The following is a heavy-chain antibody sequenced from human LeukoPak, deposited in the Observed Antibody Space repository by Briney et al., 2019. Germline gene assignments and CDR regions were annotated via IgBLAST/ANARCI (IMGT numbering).Heavy chain of an antibody. CDR1: GFTFSDYY. J-gene: IGHJ5*02. CDR3: ARDISGYSYALVP. Sequence: GGSLRLSCAASGFTFSDYYMSWIRHAPGKGLEWVSYISSSGSTIYYADSVKGRFTISRDNAKNSLYLQMNSLRAEDTAVYYCARDISGYSYALVPWGQGTLVTVSS. D-gene: IGHD5-18*01. V-gene: IGHV3-11*01. CDR2: ISSSGSTI.